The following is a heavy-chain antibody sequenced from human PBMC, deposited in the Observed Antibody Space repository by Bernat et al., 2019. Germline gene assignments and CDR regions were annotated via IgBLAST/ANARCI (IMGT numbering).Heavy chain of an antibody. V-gene: IGHV3-30-3*01. CDR3: ARDRDSSCWYSAFDI. CDR1: GFTFSSYA. Sequence: QVQLVESGGGVVQPGRSLRLSCAASGFTFSSYAMHWVRQAPGKGLEWVAVISYDGSNKYYADSVKGRFTISRDNSKNTLYLQMNSLRAEDTAVYYCARDRDSSCWYSAFDIWGQGTMVTVSS. CDR2: ISYDGSNK. J-gene: IGHJ3*02. D-gene: IGHD6-19*01.